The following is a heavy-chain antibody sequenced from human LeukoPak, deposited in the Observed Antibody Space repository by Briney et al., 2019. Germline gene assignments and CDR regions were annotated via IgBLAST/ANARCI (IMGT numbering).Heavy chain of an antibody. J-gene: IGHJ1*01. Sequence: GGSLRLSCAASGLTFSSYAMSWVRQAPGKGLEWVSAITGSDGRTYYADSVKGRFTISRDNSKDTLYLQINGLRAEDTAVYYCAKDSYYDSGGSLSGYSQHWGQGTLVTVSS. CDR2: ITGSDGRT. CDR3: AKDSYYDSGGSLSGYSQH. CDR1: GLTFSSYA. D-gene: IGHD3-22*01. V-gene: IGHV3-23*01.